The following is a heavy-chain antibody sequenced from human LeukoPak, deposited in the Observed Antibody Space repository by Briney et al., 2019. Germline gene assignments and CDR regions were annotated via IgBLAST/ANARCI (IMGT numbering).Heavy chain of an antibody. D-gene: IGHD5-12*01. CDR1: GFTFSSYS. CDR2: ISSSSSYI. CDR3: ARDEYSGYGKKYFQH. Sequence: MAGGSLRLSCAASGFTFSSYSMNWVRQAPGKGLEWVSSISSSSSYIYYADSVKGRFTISRDNAKNSLYLQMNSLRAEDTAVYYCARDEYSGYGKKYFQHWGQGTLVTVSS. V-gene: IGHV3-21*01. J-gene: IGHJ1*01.